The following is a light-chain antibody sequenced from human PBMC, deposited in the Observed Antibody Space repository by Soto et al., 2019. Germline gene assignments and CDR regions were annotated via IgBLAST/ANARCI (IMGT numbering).Light chain of an antibody. Sequence: QSALAQPASVSGSPGQSITISCTGTSSDVGGYNYVSWYQQHPGKAPKLMIYEVSNRPSGVSNRFSGSKSGNTASLTISGLQAEDEADYYCSSYKSSSRPLVFGTGTKVTVL. J-gene: IGLJ1*01. V-gene: IGLV2-14*01. CDR1: SSDVGGYNY. CDR3: SSYKSSSRPLV. CDR2: EVS.